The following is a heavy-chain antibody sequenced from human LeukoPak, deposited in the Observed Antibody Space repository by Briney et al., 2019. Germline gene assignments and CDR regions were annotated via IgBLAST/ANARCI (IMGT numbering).Heavy chain of an antibody. Sequence: SETLSLTCNVSGGSISTYYWSWIRQPAGKGLEWIGRIYTSGSTNYNPSLKSRVTMSVDTSKNQFSLKLSSVTAADTAVYYCARLLTTAMAQIDAFDIWGQGTMVTVSS. CDR3: ARLLTTAMAQIDAFDI. D-gene: IGHD5-18*01. CDR1: GGSISTYY. J-gene: IGHJ3*02. CDR2: IYTSGST. V-gene: IGHV4-4*07.